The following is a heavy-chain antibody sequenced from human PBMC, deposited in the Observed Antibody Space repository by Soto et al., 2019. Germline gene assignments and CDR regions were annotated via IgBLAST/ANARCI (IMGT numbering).Heavy chain of an antibody. Sequence: QVQLVESGGGVVQPGRSLRLFCAASGFTFTRYGMHWVRQAPGKGLEWVAVIVYDGSQKQYGDSVKGRFTISRDNSKNTLYLNMSSLRSDDTAVYYCVKDSHRGMSSTSTDNYDFYSGMKVWGQGTTVTVSS. CDR2: IVYDGSQK. J-gene: IGHJ6*02. CDR1: GFTFTRYG. V-gene: IGHV3-30*18. CDR3: VKDSHRGMSSTSTDNYDFYSGMKV.